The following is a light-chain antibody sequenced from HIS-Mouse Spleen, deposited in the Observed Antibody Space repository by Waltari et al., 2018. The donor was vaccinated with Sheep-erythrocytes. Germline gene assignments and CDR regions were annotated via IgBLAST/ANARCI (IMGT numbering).Light chain of an antibody. CDR1: SSDVGGYNY. CDR2: EVS. Sequence: QSALTQPASVSGSPGQSITISCTGTSSDVGGYNYVSWYQQHPGKAPKLMIYEVSNRPPGLSNRFSGSKSGNTASLTISGLQAEDEADYYCSSYTSSSTPVVFGGGTKLTVL. CDR3: SSYTSSSTPVV. J-gene: IGLJ2*01. V-gene: IGLV2-14*01.